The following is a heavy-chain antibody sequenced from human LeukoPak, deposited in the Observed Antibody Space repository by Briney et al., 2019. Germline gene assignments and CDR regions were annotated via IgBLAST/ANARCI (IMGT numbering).Heavy chain of an antibody. J-gene: IGHJ3*01. Sequence: PGGSLRLSCAASGFTFSSYWMSWVRQAPGKGLEWVSNIKQDGSEKYYVDSVKGRFTMSRDNAKTSLYLQMNSLSAEDTAVYYCVRYGGSQIDAFDFWGQGTMVTVSS. CDR3: VRYGGSQIDAFDF. D-gene: IGHD2-15*01. V-gene: IGHV3-7*01. CDR2: IKQDGSEK. CDR1: GFTFSSYW.